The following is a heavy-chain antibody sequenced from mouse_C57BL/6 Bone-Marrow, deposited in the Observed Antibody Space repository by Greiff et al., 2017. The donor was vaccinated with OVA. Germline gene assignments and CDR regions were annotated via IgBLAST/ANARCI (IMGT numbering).Heavy chain of an antibody. CDR2: ISSGGDYN. CDR1: GFTFSSYA. V-gene: IGHV5-9-1*02. Sequence: EVMLVESGEGLVKPGGSLKLSCAASGFTFSSYAMSWVRQTPEKRLEWVAYISSGGDYNYYADTVKGRFTISRDNTRYTLYLQMSSLKSEDTAVYSFTRYYYYGSPDYWGQGTSVTVSS. CDR3: TRYYYYGSPDY. J-gene: IGHJ4*01. D-gene: IGHD1-1*01.